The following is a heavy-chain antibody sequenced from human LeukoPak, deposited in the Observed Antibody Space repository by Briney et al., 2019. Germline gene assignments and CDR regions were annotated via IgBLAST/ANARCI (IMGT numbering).Heavy chain of an antibody. V-gene: IGHV4-34*01. Sequence: SETLSLTCAAYGGSFSGYYWSRIRQPPGKGLEWIGEINHSGSTNYNPSLKSRVTISVDTSKNQFSLKLSSVTAADTAVYYCARGLGDGYNENYWGQGTLVTVSS. D-gene: IGHD5-24*01. CDR1: GGSFSGYY. J-gene: IGHJ4*02. CDR3: ARGLGDGYNENY. CDR2: INHSGST.